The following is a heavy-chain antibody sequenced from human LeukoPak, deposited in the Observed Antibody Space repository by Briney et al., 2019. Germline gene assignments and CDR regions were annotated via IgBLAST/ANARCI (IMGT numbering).Heavy chain of an antibody. CDR3: ARAHIAAAGRGNWFDP. CDR1: GGSISSYY. CDR2: IYYSRST. Sequence: SETLSLTCTVSGGSISSYYWSWIRQPPGKGLEWIGYIYYSRSTNYNPSLKSRVTISVDTSKNQFSLKLSSVTAADTAVYYCARAHIAAAGRGNWFDPWGQGTLVTVSS. V-gene: IGHV4-59*01. D-gene: IGHD6-13*01. J-gene: IGHJ5*02.